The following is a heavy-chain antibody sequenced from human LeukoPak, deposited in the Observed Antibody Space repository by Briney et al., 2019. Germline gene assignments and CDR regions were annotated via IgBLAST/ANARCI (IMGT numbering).Heavy chain of an antibody. V-gene: IGHV3-15*07. D-gene: IGHD3-3*02. Sequence: GGSLRLSCATSGFTFSNAWMNWVRQAPGKGLEWVGRIKTNAEGGTLDYTAPVKGRFTISRDDSKNTLYLQMDSLEVEDTGMYYCTTGIDDEGGYWGQGTLVTVSS. CDR1: GFTFSNAW. CDR2: IKTNAEGGTL. J-gene: IGHJ4*02. CDR3: TTGIDDEGGY.